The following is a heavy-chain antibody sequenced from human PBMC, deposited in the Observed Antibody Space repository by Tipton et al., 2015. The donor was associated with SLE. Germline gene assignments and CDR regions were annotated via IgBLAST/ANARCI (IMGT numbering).Heavy chain of an antibody. CDR2: ISSSRTDI. CDR1: GFPFSTYS. Sequence: SLRLSCAASGFPFSTYSMNWVRQSPEKGLEWVSSISSSRTDIYYADSVRGRFTISRDNAKNSLYLQMNSLRAEDSALYYCARDYYDSSGYSYYYYMDVWGKGTTVTVSS. D-gene: IGHD3-22*01. J-gene: IGHJ6*03. CDR3: ARDYYDSSGYSYYYYMDV. V-gene: IGHV3-21*01.